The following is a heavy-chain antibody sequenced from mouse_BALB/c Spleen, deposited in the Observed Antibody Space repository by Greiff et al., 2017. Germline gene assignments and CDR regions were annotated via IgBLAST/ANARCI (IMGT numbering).Heavy chain of an antibody. CDR1: GYNFTSYW. J-gene: IGHJ2*01. D-gene: IGHD6-1*01. CDR2: IYPGSGST. Sequence: QVQLKESGAELVKPGTSVKLSCKASGYNFTSYWINWVKLRPGQGLEWIGDIYPGSGSTNYNEKFKSKATLTVDTSSSTAYMQLSSLASEDSALYYCANPDYWGQGTTLTVSS. CDR3: ANPDY. V-gene: IGHV1-55*01.